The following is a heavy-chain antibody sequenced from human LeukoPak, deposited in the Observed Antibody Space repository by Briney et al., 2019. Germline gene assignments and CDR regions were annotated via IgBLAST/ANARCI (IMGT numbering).Heavy chain of an antibody. CDR1: GFTFSSYE. CDR2: ISSSGSTI. J-gene: IGHJ6*02. V-gene: IGHV3-48*03. D-gene: IGHD2-2*01. Sequence: PGGSLRLSCAASGFTFSSYEMNCVRQAPGEGLEWVSYISSSGSTIYYADSVKGRFTISRDNAKNSLYLQMNSLRAEDTAVYYCARDQYCSSTSCSAGYYYYGMDVWGQGTTVTVSS. CDR3: ARDQYCSSTSCSAGYYYYGMDV.